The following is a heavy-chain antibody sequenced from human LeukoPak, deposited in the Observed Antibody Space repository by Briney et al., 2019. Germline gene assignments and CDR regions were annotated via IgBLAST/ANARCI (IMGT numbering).Heavy chain of an antibody. CDR2: IWYDGSNK. D-gene: IGHD6-13*01. CDR3: ARDRSSSWRNYFDY. V-gene: IGHV3-33*01. Sequence: PGGSLRLSCAASGFTFSSYGMHWVRQAPGKGLEWVAVIWYDGSNKYYADSVKGRFTISRDNSKNTLYLQMNSLRAEDTAVYYCARDRSSSWRNYFDYWGQGTLVTVSS. CDR1: GFTFSSYG. J-gene: IGHJ4*02.